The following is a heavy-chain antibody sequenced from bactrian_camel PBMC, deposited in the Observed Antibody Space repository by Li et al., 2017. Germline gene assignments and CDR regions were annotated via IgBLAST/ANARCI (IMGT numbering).Heavy chain of an antibody. Sequence: HVQLVESGGGSVQAGGSLRLSCTGSGYSTSTYCMGWIRQAPGKEREGVAVIDTDGTAITADSVKGRFAISRDTAKNTVYLQMNSLKVEDTAVYYCGADVAMANIFWSPFPEFQGQGTQ. D-gene: IGHD3*01. CDR2: IDTDGTA. CDR1: GYSTSTYC. J-gene: IGHJ4*01. V-gene: IGHV3S9*01.